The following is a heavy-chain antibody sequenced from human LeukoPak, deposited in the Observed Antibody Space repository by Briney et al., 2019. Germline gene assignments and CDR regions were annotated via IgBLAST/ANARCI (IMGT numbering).Heavy chain of an antibody. CDR1: GYTFTSYD. Sequence: GASVKVSCKASGYTFTSYDINWVRQATGQGLEWMGWINPNSGGTNYAQKFQGRVTMTRDTSISTAYMELSRLRSDDTAVYYCARSRSPSGPYYYYGMDVWGQGTTVTVSS. CDR3: ARSRSPSGPYYYYGMDV. V-gene: IGHV1-2*02. J-gene: IGHJ6*02. D-gene: IGHD6-19*01. CDR2: INPNSGGT.